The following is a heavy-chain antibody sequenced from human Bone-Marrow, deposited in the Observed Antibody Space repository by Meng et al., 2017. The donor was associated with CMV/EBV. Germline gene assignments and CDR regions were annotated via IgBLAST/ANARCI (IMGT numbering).Heavy chain of an antibody. CDR1: GFSFGNFD. D-gene: IGHD3/OR15-3a*01. Sequence: ESLKISCAASGFSFGNFDMNWVRQAPGKGLEWVSFVSSDGSIKTCADSLKGRFTISRDNAKNSLYLQMDSLRVEDTAVYYCARDPIGLLDLDYWGQGTLVTGSS. J-gene: IGHJ4*02. V-gene: IGHV3-48*04. CDR3: ARDPIGLLDLDY. CDR2: VSSDGSIK.